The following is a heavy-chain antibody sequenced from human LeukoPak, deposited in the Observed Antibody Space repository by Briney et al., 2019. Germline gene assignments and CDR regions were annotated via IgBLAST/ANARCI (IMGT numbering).Heavy chain of an antibody. V-gene: IGHV7-4-1*02. D-gene: IGHD6-13*01. CDR2: INTNTGNP. CDR3: ARATGSWYVSPVCWFDP. J-gene: IGHJ5*02. Sequence: ASVKVSCKASGYTFTSYAMNWVRQAPGQGLEWMEWINTNTGNPTYAQGFTGRFVFSLDTSVSTAYLQISSLKAEDTAVYYCARATGSWYVSPVCWFDPWGQGTLVTVSS. CDR1: GYTFTSYA.